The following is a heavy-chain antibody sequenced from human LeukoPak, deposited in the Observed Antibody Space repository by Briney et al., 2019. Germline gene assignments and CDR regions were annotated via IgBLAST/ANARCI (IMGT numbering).Heavy chain of an antibody. CDR3: ARDLNYDILTGYYIS. CDR1: GGSISSSSYY. V-gene: IGHV4-39*07. J-gene: IGHJ5*02. CDR2: IYYSGST. D-gene: IGHD3-9*01. Sequence: SETLSLTCTVSGGSISSSSYYWGWIRQPPGKGLEWIGSIYYSGSTYYNPSLKSRVTISVDTSKNQFSLKLSSVTAADTAVYYCARDLNYDILTGYYISWGQGTLVTVSS.